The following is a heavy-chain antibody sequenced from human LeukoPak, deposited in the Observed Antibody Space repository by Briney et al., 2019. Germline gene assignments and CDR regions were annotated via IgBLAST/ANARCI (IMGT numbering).Heavy chain of an antibody. CDR3: AELGITMIGGV. Sequence: GGSLRLSCAASEFTFTNYAMNWVRQAPGKGLEWVSYISSSGSTIYYADSVKGRFTISRDNAKNSLYLQMNSLRAEDTAVYYCAELGITMIGGVWGKGTTVTISS. J-gene: IGHJ6*04. CDR1: EFTFTNYA. D-gene: IGHD3-10*02. V-gene: IGHV3-48*03. CDR2: ISSSGSTI.